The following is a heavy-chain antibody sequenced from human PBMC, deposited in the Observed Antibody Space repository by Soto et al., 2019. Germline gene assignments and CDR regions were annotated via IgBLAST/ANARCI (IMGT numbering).Heavy chain of an antibody. V-gene: IGHV3-23*01. CDR3: AKTTDGWFSAFEI. Sequence: EVQLLESGGGLVQPGGSLRLSCAACGFVFSSYAMSWVRQAPGKGLEWVSAISGSGTTAYYADSVKGRFIFSRDNPKNTMYLQMNSLRAEDTAVYFCAKTTDGWFSAFEIWGQGTVVTVSS. CDR2: ISGSGTTA. D-gene: IGHD6-19*01. J-gene: IGHJ3*02. CDR1: GFVFSSYA.